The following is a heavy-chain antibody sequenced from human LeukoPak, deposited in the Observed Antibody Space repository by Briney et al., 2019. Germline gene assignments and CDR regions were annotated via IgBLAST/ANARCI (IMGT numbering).Heavy chain of an antibody. V-gene: IGHV3-53*05. J-gene: IGHJ1*01. Sequence: GGSLRLSCAASGVTVSSNFMSWVRQAPGKGLEWVSLIYAGGNTYYADSVKGRFTISRGNSENTLYLQVNSLRPEDTAVYYCVQAISLGGGWGQGTLVTVSS. D-gene: IGHD3-10*01. CDR1: GVTVSSNF. CDR2: IYAGGNT. CDR3: VQAISLGGG.